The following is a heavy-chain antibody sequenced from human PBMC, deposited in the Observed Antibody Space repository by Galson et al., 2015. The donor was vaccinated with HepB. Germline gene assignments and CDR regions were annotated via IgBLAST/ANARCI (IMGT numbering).Heavy chain of an antibody. Sequence: SLRLSCAASGFTFSGYWMHWVRQAPGKGLVWVSYVNFDGTSTRYADSVKGRFTVSRDNAENTVYLQMNSLRAEDTGIYYCARELAFGCGSYSHWGQGALVTVSS. V-gene: IGHV3-74*01. J-gene: IGHJ4*02. CDR1: GFTFSGYW. CDR3: ARELAFGCGSYSH. CDR2: VNFDGTST. D-gene: IGHD6-19*01.